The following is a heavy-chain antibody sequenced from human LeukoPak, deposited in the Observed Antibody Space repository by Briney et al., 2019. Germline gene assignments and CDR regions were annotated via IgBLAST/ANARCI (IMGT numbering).Heavy chain of an antibody. CDR1: GGSISSYY. D-gene: IGHD5-12*01. Sequence: SETLSLTCTISGGSISSYYWSWIRQPPGKGLEWIGYIYYTGSTNHNPSLKSRVTISEDTSKNQFSLKLSSVTAADTAVYYCARVVYSGYDFRGAMDVWGKGTTVTVSS. J-gene: IGHJ6*03. CDR2: IYYTGST. V-gene: IGHV4-59*01. CDR3: ARVVYSGYDFRGAMDV.